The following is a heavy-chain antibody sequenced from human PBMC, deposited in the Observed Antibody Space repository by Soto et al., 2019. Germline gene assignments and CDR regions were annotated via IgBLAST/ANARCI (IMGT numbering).Heavy chain of an antibody. D-gene: IGHD6-13*01. Sequence: PSETLSLTCTVSGGSISSYYWSWIRQPPGKGLEWIGYIYYSGSTNYNPSLKSRVTISVDTSKNQFSLKLSSVTAADTAVYYCATQKVGGIAAAGTGGWFDPWGKGTLLTVPS. CDR1: GGSISSYY. CDR3: ATQKVGGIAAAGTGGWFDP. CDR2: IYYSGST. J-gene: IGHJ5*02. V-gene: IGHV4-59*01.